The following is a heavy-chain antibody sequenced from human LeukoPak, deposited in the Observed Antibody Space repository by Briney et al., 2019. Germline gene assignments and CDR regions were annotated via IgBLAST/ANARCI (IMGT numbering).Heavy chain of an antibody. CDR1: GFTFSRYS. D-gene: IGHD6-6*01. V-gene: IGHV3-64*01. Sequence: AGGSLRLSCAASGFTFSRYSMHWVRQAPGKGLEYVSAISNNGGSTYYAKSVKGRFTISRDNSKSTLYLQMGSLRAEDMAVYYCARTSIAAREADYWGQGTLVTVPS. J-gene: IGHJ4*02. CDR2: ISNNGGST. CDR3: ARTSIAAREADY.